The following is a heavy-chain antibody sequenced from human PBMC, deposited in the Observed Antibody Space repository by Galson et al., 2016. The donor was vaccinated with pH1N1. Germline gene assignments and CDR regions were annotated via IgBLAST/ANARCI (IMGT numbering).Heavy chain of an antibody. CDR2: IHAGNGNT. D-gene: IGHD6-13*01. CDR3: AKGGTTIADLWFDP. CDR1: GYTFTSSA. J-gene: IGHJ5*02. Sequence: SVKVSCKASGYTFTSSAMHWVRQAPGQSPQWMGWIHAGNGNTKYSQKFQGRVTSTRDTSATTAYMELASLISEDTAVYSCAKGGTTIADLWFDPWGQGTLVTVSS. V-gene: IGHV1-3*01.